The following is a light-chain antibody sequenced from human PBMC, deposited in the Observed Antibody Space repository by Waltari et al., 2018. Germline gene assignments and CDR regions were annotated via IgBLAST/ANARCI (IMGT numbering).Light chain of an antibody. J-gene: IGKJ4*01. CDR2: DVS. V-gene: IGKV3-11*01. Sequence: EIVLTQSPVTLSLSPGERATLSCRASQSVSSNLAWYQQKPGQAPRLLLYDVSNRAPGIPGRFSGSGSGTDFTLTISSLEREDFAIYHCQQRASWPFTFGGGTKVEIK. CDR3: QQRASWPFT. CDR1: QSVSSN.